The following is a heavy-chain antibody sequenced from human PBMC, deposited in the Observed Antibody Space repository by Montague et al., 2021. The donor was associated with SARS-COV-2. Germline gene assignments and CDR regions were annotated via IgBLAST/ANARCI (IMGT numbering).Heavy chain of an antibody. CDR2: IYFSGST. Sequence: SETLSLTCTVSGGSFSTYYWSWIRQPPGKGLEYIGYIYFSGSTNYNPSLKSRLTISVDTSKNQFSLKLSSVTAADTAVYFCTRLSLGWNTDWGQGTLVTVSS. J-gene: IGHJ1*01. D-gene: IGHD1-1*01. CDR3: TRLSLGWNTD. CDR1: GGSFSTYY. V-gene: IGHV4-59*08.